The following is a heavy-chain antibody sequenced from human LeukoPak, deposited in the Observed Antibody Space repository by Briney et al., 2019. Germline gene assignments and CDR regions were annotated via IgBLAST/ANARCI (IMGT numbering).Heavy chain of an antibody. CDR1: GFTVSSNY. J-gene: IGHJ5*02. CDR3: AKELRFVSSWSNNYFDP. D-gene: IGHD6-13*01. V-gene: IGHV3-53*01. CDR2: IYSGGST. Sequence: GGFLRLSCAASGFTVSSNYMSWVRQAPGKGLEWVSIIYSGGSTYHADSVKGRFTISRDNSKNTLYLQMNSLRAEDTAAYYCAKELRFVSSWSNNYFDPWGQGTLVTVSS.